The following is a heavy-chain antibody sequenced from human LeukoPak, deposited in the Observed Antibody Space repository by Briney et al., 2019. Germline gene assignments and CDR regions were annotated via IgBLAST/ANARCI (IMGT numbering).Heavy chain of an antibody. J-gene: IGHJ4*02. CDR2: INHSGST. CDR1: GGSFSGYY. V-gene: IGHV4-34*01. D-gene: IGHD1-1*01. Sequence: SETLSLTCAVYGGSFSGYYWSWIRQPPGKGLEWIGEINHSGSTNYNPSLKSRVTISVDTSKNQFSLKLSSVTAADTAVYYCAREKRWKAYHYFYYWGQGTLVTVSS. CDR3: AREKRWKAYHYFYY.